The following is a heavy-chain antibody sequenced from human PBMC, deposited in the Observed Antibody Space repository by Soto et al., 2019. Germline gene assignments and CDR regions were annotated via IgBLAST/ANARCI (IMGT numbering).Heavy chain of an antibody. J-gene: IGHJ4*02. CDR3: ARSFGWYAIDH. CDR1: SASIITEQR. D-gene: IGHD6-19*01. CDR2: IHHSGST. V-gene: IGHV4-4*02. Sequence: QMQLQESGPGLVKPSETLSLTCAVSSASIITEQRWTWVRQPPGKGLEWIGEIHHSGSTNNNPSLRSRVTMSVDKSKNQSSLNLNSVTAADTALYYCARSFGWYAIDHWGQGTLVIVSS.